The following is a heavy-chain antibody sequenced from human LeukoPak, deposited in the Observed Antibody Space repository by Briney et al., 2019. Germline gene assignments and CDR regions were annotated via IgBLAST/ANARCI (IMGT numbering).Heavy chain of an antibody. D-gene: IGHD2-2*01. Sequence: GGSLRLSCAASGFTFSSYGMHWVRQAPGKGLEWVAVISYDGSNKYYADSVKGRFTISRDNSMNTLYLQMNSLRAEDTAVYYCASPSSTPGMDVWGQGTTVTVS. J-gene: IGHJ6*02. CDR2: ISYDGSNK. CDR1: GFTFSSYG. CDR3: ASPSSTPGMDV. V-gene: IGHV3-30*03.